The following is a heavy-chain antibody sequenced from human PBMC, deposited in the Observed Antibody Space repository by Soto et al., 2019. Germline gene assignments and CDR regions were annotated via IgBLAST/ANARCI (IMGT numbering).Heavy chain of an antibody. Sequence: EGSLRLSCAASGFSFSSYWMHWVRQAPGKGLVWVSRINTDGSTTTYADSVKGRFTISRDNAKNTLWLQMNSLRAEDTAVYYCTRPHSSSSGLDYWGQGTLVTVSS. CDR3: TRPHSSSSGLDY. J-gene: IGHJ4*02. D-gene: IGHD6-6*01. CDR1: GFSFSSYW. V-gene: IGHV3-74*01. CDR2: INTDGSTT.